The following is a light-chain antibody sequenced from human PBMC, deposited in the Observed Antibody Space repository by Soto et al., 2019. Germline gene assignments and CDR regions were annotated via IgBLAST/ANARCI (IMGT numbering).Light chain of an antibody. J-gene: IGKJ1*01. CDR3: QQYGSSPSWT. Sequence: EIVLTQSPGTLSLSPGERATLSCRASQSVSGSYLAWYQQKPGQAPRLLIYGASSRATGIPDRFSGSGSGTDFTLTISRLEPEDFAVYYSQQYGSSPSWTFGQGTKVEIK. CDR2: GAS. CDR1: QSVSGSY. V-gene: IGKV3-20*01.